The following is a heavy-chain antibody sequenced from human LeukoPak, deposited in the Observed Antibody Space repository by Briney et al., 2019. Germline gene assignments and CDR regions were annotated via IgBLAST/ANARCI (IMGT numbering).Heavy chain of an antibody. CDR1: GFTFSSYW. Sequence: GGSLRLSCAASGFTFSSYWMHWVRQAPGKGLVWVSRINSDGSSTSYADSVKGRFTISRDNAKNTLYLQMNSLRAEDTAIYYCAREIQAPGKTLDYWGQGALVTVSS. CDR3: AREIQAPGKTLDY. J-gene: IGHJ4*02. V-gene: IGHV3-74*01. CDR2: INSDGSST.